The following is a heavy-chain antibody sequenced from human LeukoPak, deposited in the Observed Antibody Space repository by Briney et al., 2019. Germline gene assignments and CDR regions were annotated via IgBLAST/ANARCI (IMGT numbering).Heavy chain of an antibody. CDR3: ARVPGARGRTYDY. J-gene: IGHJ4*02. CDR1: GGFISSSSYY. D-gene: IGHD2-2*01. Sequence: RTSETLSLTCTVSGGFISSSSYYWGWIRQPPGKGLEWIGNIYYRGSTYYNPSLKSRVTISVDTSKNQFSLKLSSVTAADTAVYYCARVPGARGRTYDYWGQGTLVTVSS. V-gene: IGHV4-39*01. CDR2: IYYRGST.